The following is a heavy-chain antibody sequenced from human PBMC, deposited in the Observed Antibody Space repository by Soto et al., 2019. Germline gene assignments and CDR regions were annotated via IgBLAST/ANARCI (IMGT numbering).Heavy chain of an antibody. Sequence: EVQLLESGGGLEQPGGSLRLSCAASGFTFNSYAMTWVRQAPGKGLEWVSAISGSGGYTYYADSVKGRFTISRDNSKNXLXXXMXSLTAEDTAIYYCAKERYYDYVWETYYYYGMDVWGQGATVTVSS. J-gene: IGHJ6*02. CDR3: AKERYYDYVWETYYYYGMDV. CDR2: ISGSGGYT. V-gene: IGHV3-23*01. CDR1: GFTFNSYA. D-gene: IGHD3-16*01.